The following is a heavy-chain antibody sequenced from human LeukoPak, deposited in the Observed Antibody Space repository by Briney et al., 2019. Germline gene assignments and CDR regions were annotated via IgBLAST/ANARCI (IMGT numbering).Heavy chain of an antibody. Sequence: SETLSLTCNVSGGSISSTSYYWGWIRQPPGKGLEWIGSIYYSGTTYYSPSLKSRVTISVHTSKNQFSLKLTSVTAADAAVYYCARDRRREGVHAFDVWGRGTMVTVSS. D-gene: IGHD3-3*01. CDR1: GGSISSTSYY. CDR2: IYYSGTT. CDR3: ARDRRREGVHAFDV. V-gene: IGHV4-39*07. J-gene: IGHJ3*01.